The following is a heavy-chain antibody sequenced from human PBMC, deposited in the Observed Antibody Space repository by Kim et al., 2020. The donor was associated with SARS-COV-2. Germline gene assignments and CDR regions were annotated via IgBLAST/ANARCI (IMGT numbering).Heavy chain of an antibody. CDR2: INPNSGGT. Sequence: ASVKVSCKASGYTFTGYYMHWVRQAPGQGLEWMGWINPNSGGTNYAQKFQGRVTMTRDTSISTAYMELSRLRSDDTAVYYCARDYELSVTITMVRGVVAGGMDVWGQGTTVTVSS. J-gene: IGHJ6*02. CDR3: ARDYELSVTITMVRGVVAGGMDV. CDR1: GYTFTGYY. D-gene: IGHD3-10*01. V-gene: IGHV1-2*02.